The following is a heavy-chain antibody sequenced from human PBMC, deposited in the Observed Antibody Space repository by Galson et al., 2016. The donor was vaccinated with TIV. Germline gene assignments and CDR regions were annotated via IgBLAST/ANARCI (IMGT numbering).Heavy chain of an antibody. V-gene: IGHV3-23*01. CDR2: IGGSGGSP. CDR3: AKVRQWIPSTLDH. CDR1: GFTFGSYA. J-gene: IGHJ4*02. D-gene: IGHD5-18*01. Sequence: SLRLSCAASGFTFGSYAMNWVRQAPGKGLEWVSSIGGSGGSPHYADSVKGRFTIPRDSSKNTVFLQMNSLRAEDTAIYYCAKVRQWIPSTLDHWGQGTLVTVSS.